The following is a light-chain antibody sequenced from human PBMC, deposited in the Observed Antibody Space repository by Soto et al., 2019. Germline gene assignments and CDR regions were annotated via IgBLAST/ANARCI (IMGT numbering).Light chain of an antibody. CDR2: DVS. Sequence: EMVMTQSPATLSVSPGERATLSCRASQSISQTFSSNLAWYQQKPGQAPRLLIYDVSTRATGVPARFSGSGSGTEFTITISSLQSEDFAGYFCQHYNNWPIPFCQGTKLEVK. J-gene: IGKJ2*01. CDR3: QHYNNWPIP. V-gene: IGKV3-15*01. CDR1: QSISQTFSSN.